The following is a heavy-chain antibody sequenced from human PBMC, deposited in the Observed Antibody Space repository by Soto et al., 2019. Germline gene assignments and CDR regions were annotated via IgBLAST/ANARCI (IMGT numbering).Heavy chain of an antibody. V-gene: IGHV1-2*04. D-gene: IGHD6-13*01. CDR2: INPNSGGT. CDR1: GYTFTGYY. J-gene: IGHJ6*02. Sequence: ASVKVSCKASGYTFTGYYMHWVRQAPGQGLEWMGWINPNSGGTNYAQKFQGWVTMTRDTSISTAYMELSRLRSDDTAVYYCARAMEGKVAAHYYYYGMDVWGQGTTVTVSS. CDR3: ARAMEGKVAAHYYYYGMDV.